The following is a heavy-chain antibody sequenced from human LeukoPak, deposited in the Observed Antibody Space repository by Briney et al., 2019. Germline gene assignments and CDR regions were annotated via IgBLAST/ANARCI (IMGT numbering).Heavy chain of an antibody. CDR3: ARDLMSSIAVAGNIDY. D-gene: IGHD6-13*01. V-gene: IGHV1-8*01. Sequence: ASVKVSCKASGYTFTSYDINWVRQATGQGLEWMGWMNPNSGNTGYAQKFQGRVTMTRDTSTSTVYMELSSLRSEDTAVYYCARDLMSSIAVAGNIDYWGQGTLVTVSS. CDR1: GYTFTSYD. CDR2: MNPNSGNT. J-gene: IGHJ4*02.